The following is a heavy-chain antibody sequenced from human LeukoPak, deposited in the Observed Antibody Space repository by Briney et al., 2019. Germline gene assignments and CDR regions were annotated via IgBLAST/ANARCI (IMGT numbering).Heavy chain of an antibody. CDR1: GYTFTSYY. CDR2: INPSGGST. CDR3: ARALNILYDSSANWAFDI. J-gene: IGHJ3*02. D-gene: IGHD3-22*01. V-gene: IGHV1-46*01. Sequence: ASVKVSCKASGYTFTSYYMHWVRQAPGQGLEWMGIINPSGGSTSYAQKFQGRVTTTRDMSTSTVYMELSSLRSEDTAVYYCARALNILYDSSANWAFDIWGQGTMVTVSS.